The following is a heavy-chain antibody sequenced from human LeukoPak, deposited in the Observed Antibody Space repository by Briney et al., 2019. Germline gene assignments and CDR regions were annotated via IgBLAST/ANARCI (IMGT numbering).Heavy chain of an antibody. J-gene: IGHJ4*02. Sequence: ASVKVSCKASGYTFISYFMNWVRQAPGQGLGWMGIINPSGGRTNYAQKFEGRVIVTRDTSTSRVYMELYSLRSEDTAVYYCARGGRDYGDFLAGHWGQGTLVTVSS. CDR1: GYTFISYF. CDR2: INPSGGRT. V-gene: IGHV1-46*01. CDR3: ARGGRDYGDFLAGH. D-gene: IGHD4-17*01.